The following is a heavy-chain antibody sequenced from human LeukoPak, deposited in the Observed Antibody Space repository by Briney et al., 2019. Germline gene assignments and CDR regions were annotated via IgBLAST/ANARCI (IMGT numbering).Heavy chain of an antibody. CDR2: IWYDGSNK. CDR3: ARDIGNWNYFYFDY. J-gene: IGHJ4*02. Sequence: PWGSLRLSCAGSGFTFSSYGMHWVRQAPGKGLEWVAVIWYDGSNKYYADSVKGRFTISRDNSKNTLYLQMNSLRAEDTAVYYCARDIGNWNYFYFDYWGQGTLVTVSS. CDR1: GFTFSSYG. V-gene: IGHV3-33*01. D-gene: IGHD1-7*01.